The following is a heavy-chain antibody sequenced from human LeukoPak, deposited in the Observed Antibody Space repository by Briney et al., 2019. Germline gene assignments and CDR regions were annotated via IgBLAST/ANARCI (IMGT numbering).Heavy chain of an antibody. CDR2: IYYSGST. D-gene: IGHD3-22*01. CDR3: ARASPYYYDSRTHFDY. J-gene: IGHJ4*02. CDR1: GGSISSYY. Sequence: PSETLSLTCTVSGGSISSYYWSWIRQPPGKGLEWIGYIYYSGSTNYNPSLKSRVTISVDTSKNQFSLKLSSVTAADTAVYYCARASPYYYDSRTHFDYWGQGTLVTVSS. V-gene: IGHV4-59*01.